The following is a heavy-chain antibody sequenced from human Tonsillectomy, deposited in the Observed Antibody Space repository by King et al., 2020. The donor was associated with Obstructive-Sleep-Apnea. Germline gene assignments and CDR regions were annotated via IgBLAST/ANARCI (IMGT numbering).Heavy chain of an antibody. CDR1: GGSFSGYY. V-gene: IGHV4-34*01. D-gene: IGHD1-1*01. CDR2: INHSGST. J-gene: IGHJ4*02. Sequence: VQLQQWGAGLLKPSETLSLTCAVYGGSFSGYYWSWIRQPPGKGLEWIGEINHSGSTNYNPSLKSRVTISVDTSKNQFSLKLSSVTAADTAVYYCARDGTTGTDAFDYWGQGTLVTVSS. CDR3: ARDGTTGTDAFDY.